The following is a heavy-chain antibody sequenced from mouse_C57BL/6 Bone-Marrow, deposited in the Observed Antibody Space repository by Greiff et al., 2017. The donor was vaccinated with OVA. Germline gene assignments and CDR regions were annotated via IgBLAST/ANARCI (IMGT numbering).Heavy chain of an antibody. J-gene: IGHJ3*01. D-gene: IGHD2-1*01. CDR1: GFTFSDYY. CDR2: ISNGGGST. V-gene: IGHV5-12*01. Sequence: EVMLVESGGGLVQPGGSLKLSCAASGFTFSDYYMYWVRQTPEKRLEWVAYISNGGGSTYYPDNVKGRFTISRDNAKNTLYQQMSRLKSEDTAMYYCARRDGILFAYWGQGTLVTVSA. CDR3: ARRDGILFAY.